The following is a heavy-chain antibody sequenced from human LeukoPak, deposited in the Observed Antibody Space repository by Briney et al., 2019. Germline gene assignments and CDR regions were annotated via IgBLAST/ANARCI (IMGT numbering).Heavy chain of an antibody. J-gene: IGHJ4*02. CDR2: IYYSGTT. V-gene: IGHV4-59*08. D-gene: IGHD6-13*01. CDR3: ARRSIAAAGYDY. CDR1: GGSISSYY. Sequence: SETLSLTCTVSGGSISSYYWSWIRQPPGKGLEWIGYIYYSGTTNYNPSLKSRVTILVDTSKNQFSLNLSSVTAADTAVYYCARRSIAAAGYDYWGQGTLVTVSS.